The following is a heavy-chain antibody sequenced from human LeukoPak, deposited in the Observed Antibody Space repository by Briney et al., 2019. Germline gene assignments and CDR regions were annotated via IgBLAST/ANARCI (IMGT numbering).Heavy chain of an antibody. D-gene: IGHD3-10*01. CDR2: IYYSGST. CDR1: GGSFSGYY. Sequence: ASETLSLTCAVYGGSFSGYYWSWIRQHPGKGLEWIGYIYYSGSTFYNPSLKSRGTISVDTSKNQFSLKLSSVTAADTAVYYCARCQVYGSGAIDYWGQGTLVTVSS. CDR3: ARCQVYGSGAIDY. V-gene: IGHV4-31*11. J-gene: IGHJ4*02.